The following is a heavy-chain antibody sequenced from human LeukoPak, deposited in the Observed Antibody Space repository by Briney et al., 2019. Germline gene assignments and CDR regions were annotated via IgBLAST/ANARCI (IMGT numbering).Heavy chain of an antibody. J-gene: IGHJ6*04. CDR3: ARDRYDILTGWALYGMDV. CDR1: GGSISSSNW. Sequence: SETLSLTCAVSGGSISSSNWWSWVRQPPGKGLEWIGEIYHSGSNNYNPSLKSRVTISVDKSKNQFSLKLSSVTAADTAVYYCARDRYDILTGWALYGMDVWGKGTTVTVSS. V-gene: IGHV4-4*02. D-gene: IGHD3-9*01. CDR2: IYHSGSN.